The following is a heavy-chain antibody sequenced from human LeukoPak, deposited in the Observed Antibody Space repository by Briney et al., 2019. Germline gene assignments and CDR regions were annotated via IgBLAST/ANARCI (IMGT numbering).Heavy chain of an antibody. CDR1: GFTFSSYE. Sequence: GGSLRLSCAASGFTFSSYEMNWVRQAPGKGLEWVSYISSSGSTIYYADSVKGRFTISRDNAKNSLYLQMNSPRAEDTAVYYCARVYSSSSLVYWGQGTLVTVSS. J-gene: IGHJ4*02. CDR3: ARVYSSSSLVY. CDR2: ISSSGSTI. V-gene: IGHV3-48*03. D-gene: IGHD6-6*01.